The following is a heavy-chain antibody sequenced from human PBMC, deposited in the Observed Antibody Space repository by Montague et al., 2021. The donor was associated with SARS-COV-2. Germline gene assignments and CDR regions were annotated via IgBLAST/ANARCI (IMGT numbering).Heavy chain of an antibody. CDR2: IDWDDDK. CDR1: GFSLSTSGMC. CDR3: ARIHYGSGSSPLDY. D-gene: IGHD3-10*01. J-gene: IGHJ4*02. Sequence: PALVKPTQTLTLTCTFSGFSLSTSGMCVSWIRQPPGKALEWLARIDWDDDKYYSTSLKTRLTISKDNSKNQVVLTMTNMDPVDTATYYCARIHYGSGSSPLDYWGQGTLVTVSS. V-gene: IGHV2-70*11.